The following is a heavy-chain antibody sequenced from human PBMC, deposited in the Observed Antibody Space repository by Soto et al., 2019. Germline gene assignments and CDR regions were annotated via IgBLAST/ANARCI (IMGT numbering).Heavy chain of an antibody. CDR2: INAGNGDI. CDR1: GYTLSNYA. CDR3: ARGVQEGVDY. D-gene: IGHD6-6*01. J-gene: IGHJ4*02. V-gene: IGHV1-3*01. Sequence: VASVKVSCKASGYTLSNYAMHWVRQAPGQRLEWMGWINAGNGDIKYSQKFQGRVSITRDTSADTAYMELSSLRFEDTAVYYCARGVQEGVDYWGQGTPVTVSS.